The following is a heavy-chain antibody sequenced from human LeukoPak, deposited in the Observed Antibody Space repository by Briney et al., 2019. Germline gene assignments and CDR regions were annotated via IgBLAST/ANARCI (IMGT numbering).Heavy chain of an antibody. D-gene: IGHD3-10*01. V-gene: IGHV1-18*01. CDR3: ARAQLWFGVGDAFDI. J-gene: IGHJ3*02. Sequence: GASVKVSCKASGYTFTSYGISWVRQAPGQGLEWMGWISANNGNTNYAQKLQGRVTITTDTSTSTAYMELRSLRSDDTAVYYCARAQLWFGVGDAFDIWGQGTMVTVSS. CDR2: ISANNGNT. CDR1: GYTFTSYG.